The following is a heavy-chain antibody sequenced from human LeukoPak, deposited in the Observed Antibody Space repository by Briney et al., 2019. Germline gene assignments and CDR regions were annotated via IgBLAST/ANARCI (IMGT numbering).Heavy chain of an antibody. D-gene: IGHD3-3*01. V-gene: IGHV3-23*01. Sequence: GGSPRHSCAASGFTFSSYAMSWVRQAPGKGLEWVSAISGSGGSTYYADSVKGRFTISRDNSKNTLYLQMNSLRAEDTAVYYCAKLPNITIFGEDAFDIWGQGTTFTPSS. J-gene: IGHJ3*02. CDR1: GFTFSSYA. CDR2: ISGSGGST. CDR3: AKLPNITIFGEDAFDI.